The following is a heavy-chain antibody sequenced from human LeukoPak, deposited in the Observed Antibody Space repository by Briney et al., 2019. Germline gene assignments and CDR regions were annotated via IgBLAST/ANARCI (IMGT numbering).Heavy chain of an antibody. CDR3: ARYCNGGSCYAYDAFDM. Sequence: SVKVPCKASGYTFTTYDINWVRHAPGQGLEWMGWISPYNGNTIYAQKLQGRVTMTTDTSTSTAYMELRSLRSDDTAVYYCARYCNGGSCYAYDAFDMWGQGTMVTVSS. V-gene: IGHV1-18*04. J-gene: IGHJ3*02. CDR1: GYTFTTYD. D-gene: IGHD2-15*01. CDR2: ISPYNGNT.